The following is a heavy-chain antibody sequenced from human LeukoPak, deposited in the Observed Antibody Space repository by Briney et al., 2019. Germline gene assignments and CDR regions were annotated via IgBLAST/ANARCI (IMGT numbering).Heavy chain of an antibody. CDR2: IYYSGST. Sequence: SATLSLPCTVSGGSIINYYWSWIRQSPGKGLEWLGYIYYSGSTNYNPSLQSRVTISVDTSKNQFSLRLSSVTAADTAVYYCARDSTVTFAFDIWGQGTMGTVSS. V-gene: IGHV4-59*01. CDR1: GGSIINYY. J-gene: IGHJ3*02. D-gene: IGHD4-17*01. CDR3: ARDSTVTFAFDI.